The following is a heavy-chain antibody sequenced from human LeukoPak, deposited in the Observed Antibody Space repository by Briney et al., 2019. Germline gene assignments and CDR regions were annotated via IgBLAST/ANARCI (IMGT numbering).Heavy chain of an antibody. CDR1: GGSMSSYY. J-gene: IGHJ6*03. V-gene: IGHV4-59*01. Sequence: SETLSLTCTVSGGSMSSYYWSWIRQPPGKGLEWIGYIYYSGSTNYNPSLKSRVTISVDTSKNQFSLKLSSVTAADTAVYYCARVDTAMVTRSYYMDVWGQGTTVTVSS. CDR2: IYYSGST. CDR3: ARVDTAMVTRSYYMDV. D-gene: IGHD5-18*01.